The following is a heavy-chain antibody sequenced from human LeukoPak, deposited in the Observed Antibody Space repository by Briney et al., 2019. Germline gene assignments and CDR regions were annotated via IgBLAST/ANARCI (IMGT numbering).Heavy chain of an antibody. J-gene: IGHJ4*02. Sequence: SETLSLTCTVSGYSISSGYYWGWIRQPPGKGLEWIGSIYHSGSTYYNPSLKSRVTISVDTSKNQFSLKLSSVTAADTAVYYCASSGALTGCFDYWGQGTLVTVSS. CDR3: ASSGALTGCFDY. V-gene: IGHV4-38-2*02. CDR2: IYHSGST. D-gene: IGHD3-9*01. CDR1: GYSISSGYY.